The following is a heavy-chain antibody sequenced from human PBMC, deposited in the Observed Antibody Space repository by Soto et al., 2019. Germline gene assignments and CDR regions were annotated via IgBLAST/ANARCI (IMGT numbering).Heavy chain of an antibody. V-gene: IGHV3-7*03. CDR2: IKQDGSEK. Sequence: PGGSLRLSCAASGFTFSSYWMSWVRQAPGKGLEWVANIKQDGSEKYYVDSVKGRFTISRDNSKNSLYLQMNSLRAEDTAVYYCAKDRSITMIVVPHAFDIWGRGTMVTVSS. CDR3: AKDRSITMIVVPHAFDI. J-gene: IGHJ3*02. D-gene: IGHD3-22*01. CDR1: GFTFSSYW.